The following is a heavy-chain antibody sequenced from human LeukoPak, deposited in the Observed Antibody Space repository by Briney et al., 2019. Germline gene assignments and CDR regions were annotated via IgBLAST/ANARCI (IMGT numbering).Heavy chain of an antibody. Sequence: GGSLRLSCAASGFTFSDYYMSWIRQAPGKGLEWVSYISSSGSTIYYADSVKGRFTISRDNGKNSLYLQMNSLRAEDTAVYYCARSLHYDILTGSGMDVWGQGTTVTVSS. D-gene: IGHD3-9*01. CDR3: ARSLHYDILTGSGMDV. V-gene: IGHV3-11*01. CDR1: GFTFSDYY. CDR2: ISSSGSTI. J-gene: IGHJ6*02.